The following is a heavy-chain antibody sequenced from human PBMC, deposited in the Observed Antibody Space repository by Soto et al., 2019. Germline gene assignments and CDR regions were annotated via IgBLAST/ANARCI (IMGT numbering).Heavy chain of an antibody. CDR3: AREDFPGTMVRGVYASLDY. D-gene: IGHD3-10*01. CDR2: INSDGSST. J-gene: IGHJ4*02. CDR1: GFTFSSYW. V-gene: IGHV3-74*01. Sequence: EVQLVESGGGLVQPGGSLRLSCAASGFTFSSYWMHWVRQAPGKGLVWVSRINSDGSSTSYADSVKGRFTISRDNAKNTLYLQMNSLRAEDTAVYYCAREDFPGTMVRGVYASLDYWGLGTLVTVSS.